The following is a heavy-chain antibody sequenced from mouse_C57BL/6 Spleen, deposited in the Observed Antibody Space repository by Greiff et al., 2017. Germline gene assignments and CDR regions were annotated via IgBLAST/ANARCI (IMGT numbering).Heavy chain of an antibody. Sequence: EVQLQQSGPELVKPGASVKISCKASGYTFTDYYMNWVKQSHGKSLEWIGDINPNNGGTSYNQKFKGKAPLPVDKSSSTAYMELRSLTSEDSAVYYGARGGYDYDNYFDYWGQGTTLTVSS. CDR3: ARGGYDYDNYFDY. J-gene: IGHJ2*01. V-gene: IGHV1-26*01. D-gene: IGHD2-4*01. CDR2: INPNNGGT. CDR1: GYTFTDYY.